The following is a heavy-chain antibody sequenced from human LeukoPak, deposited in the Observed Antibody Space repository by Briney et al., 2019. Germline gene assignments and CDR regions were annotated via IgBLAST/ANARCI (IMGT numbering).Heavy chain of an antibody. CDR2: ISSRSTTI. V-gene: IGHV3-48*02. J-gene: IGHJ4*02. Sequence: GASLRLSCAASGFTFSGYSMNWVRQAPGKGLEWVSYISSRSTTIYYADSVKGRFTISRDNAKNSLYLQVNSLRDEDTAVYYCASSILVVGSTYYFDYWGQGTLVTVSP. CDR3: ASSILVVGSTYYFDY. CDR1: GFTFSGYS. D-gene: IGHD2-2*01.